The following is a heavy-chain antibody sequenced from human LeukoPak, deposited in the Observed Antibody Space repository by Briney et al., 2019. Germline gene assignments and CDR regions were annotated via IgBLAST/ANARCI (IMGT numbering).Heavy chain of an antibody. CDR1: GFTVSSNY. CDR2: INSDGSST. J-gene: IGHJ4*02. CDR3: AREDSYDSSGYYTPFDY. Sequence: PGGSLRLSCAASGFTVSSNYMSWVRQAPGKGLVWVSRINSDGSSTSYVDSVKGRFTISRDNAKNTLYLQMNSLRAEDTAVYYCAREDSYDSSGYYTPFDYWGQGTLVTVSS. D-gene: IGHD3-22*01. V-gene: IGHV3-74*01.